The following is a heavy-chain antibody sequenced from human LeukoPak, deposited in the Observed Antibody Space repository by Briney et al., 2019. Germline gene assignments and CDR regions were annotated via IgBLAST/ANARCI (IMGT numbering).Heavy chain of an antibody. D-gene: IGHD2-2*01. CDR2: IYPGDSDT. Sequence: GESLKISCKGSGYSFTSYWIGWVRQMPGKGLEWMGIIYPGDSDTRYSPSFQGQVTLSADKSISTAYLQWSSLKASDTAMYYCARGASYCSSTGCYPDYWGQGTLVTVSS. V-gene: IGHV5-51*01. CDR1: GYSFTSYW. CDR3: ARGASYCSSTGCYPDY. J-gene: IGHJ4*02.